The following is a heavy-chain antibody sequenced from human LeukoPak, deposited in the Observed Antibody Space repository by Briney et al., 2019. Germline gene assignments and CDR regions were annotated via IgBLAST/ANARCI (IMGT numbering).Heavy chain of an antibody. V-gene: IGHV3-48*03. CDR3: ARGSVDTAMVFDY. D-gene: IGHD5-18*01. CDR1: GFTFSSYE. J-gene: IGHJ4*02. Sequence: PGGSLRLSCAASGFTFSSYEMNWVRQAPGKGLEWVSYISSSGSTIYYADSVKGRFTISRDNAKNSLYLQMNSLRAEDTAVYYCARGSVDTAMVFDYWGQGTLVTVSS. CDR2: ISSSGSTI.